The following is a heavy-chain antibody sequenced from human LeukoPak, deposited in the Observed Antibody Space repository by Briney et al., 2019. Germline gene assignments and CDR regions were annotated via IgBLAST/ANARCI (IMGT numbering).Heavy chain of an antibody. CDR3: TRDATGDH. V-gene: IGHV3-72*01. CDR1: GFTFSDHY. Sequence: GGSLRLSCAVSGFTFSDHYMDWVRQAPGKGLEWVGRSRNRAKSYTTDYAASVKGRFTTARDDSKSTLYLQMNGLETEDTAVYYCTRDATGDHWGQGTLVSVSS. J-gene: IGHJ4*02. CDR2: SRNRAKSYTT.